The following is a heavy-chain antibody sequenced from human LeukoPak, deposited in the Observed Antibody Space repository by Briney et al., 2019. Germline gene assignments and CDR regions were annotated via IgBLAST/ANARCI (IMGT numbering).Heavy chain of an antibody. D-gene: IGHD3-22*01. V-gene: IGHV4-31*03. CDR3: ARDIHDSSGYYFDY. CDR1: GGSISSGGYY. Sequence: SETLSLTCTVSGGSISSGGYYWSWIRQHPVKGLEWIGYIYYSGSTYYNPSLKSRVTISVDTSKNQFSLKLSSVTAADTAVYYCARDIHDSSGYYFDYWGRGTLVTVSS. J-gene: IGHJ4*02. CDR2: IYYSGST.